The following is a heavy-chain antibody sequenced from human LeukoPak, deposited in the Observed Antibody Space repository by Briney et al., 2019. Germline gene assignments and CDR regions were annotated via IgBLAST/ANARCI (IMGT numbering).Heavy chain of an antibody. Sequence: ASVKVSCKASGYTFTGYYLQWVRQAPGQGLEWVGYINPNSGVANYAQKFQGRVTMTRDTSMTTAYMELSSLTSDDTAVYYCARAEGIAASPTVDYWGQGTLVTVSP. J-gene: IGHJ4*02. CDR1: GYTFTGYY. CDR3: ARAEGIAASPTVDY. V-gene: IGHV1-2*02. D-gene: IGHD6-13*01. CDR2: INPNSGVA.